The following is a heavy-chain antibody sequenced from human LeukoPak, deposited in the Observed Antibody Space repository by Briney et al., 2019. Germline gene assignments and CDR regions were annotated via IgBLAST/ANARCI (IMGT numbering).Heavy chain of an antibody. CDR3: ARDSYYYDSSGRTPDLDY. CDR2: ISSSSSYI. D-gene: IGHD3-22*01. CDR1: GFTFSSYS. J-gene: IGHJ4*02. V-gene: IGHV3-21*01. Sequence: AGGSLRLSCAASGFTFSSYSMNWVRQAPGKGLEWVSSISSSSSYIYYADSVKGRLTISRDNAKNSLYLQMNSLRAEDTAVYYCARDSYYYDSSGRTPDLDYWGQGTLVTVSS.